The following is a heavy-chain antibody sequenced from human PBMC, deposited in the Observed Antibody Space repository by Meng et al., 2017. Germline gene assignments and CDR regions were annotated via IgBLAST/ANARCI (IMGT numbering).Heavy chain of an antibody. V-gene: IGHV3-53*01. Sequence: GESLKISCAASGFTVSSNYMSWVRQAPGKGLEWVSVIYSGGSTYYADSVKGRFTISRDNSKNTLYLQRNSLRAEDTAVYYCARDTPRMTTVTTRYFDLWGRGTLVTVSS. CDR3: ARDTPRMTTVTTRYFDL. CDR2: IYSGGST. D-gene: IGHD4-17*01. CDR1: GFTVSSNY. J-gene: IGHJ2*01.